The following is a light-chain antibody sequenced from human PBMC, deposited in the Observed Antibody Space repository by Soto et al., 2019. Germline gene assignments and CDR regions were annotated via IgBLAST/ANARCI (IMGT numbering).Light chain of an antibody. CDR1: QSVLYSSNNKNY. Sequence: DIVMTQSPDSLAVSLGERATINCKSSQSVLYSSNNKNYLAWYQQKPGQPPKLLIYWASTRESGVPDRFIGSGSGTDFTLSNSRLQAEDVAVYYCQQYSSNPLFTFGPGTKVDIK. CDR2: WAS. J-gene: IGKJ3*01. V-gene: IGKV4-1*01. CDR3: QQYSSNPLFT.